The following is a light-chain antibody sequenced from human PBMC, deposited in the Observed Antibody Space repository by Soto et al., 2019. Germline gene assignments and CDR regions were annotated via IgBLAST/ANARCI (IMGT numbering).Light chain of an antibody. CDR3: QQSYSTPLT. V-gene: IGKV1-39*01. Sequence: DIQMTQSPSSLSASVGDRVTITCRASQSISSYLNWXXXXXXXTXXXLXXTAXSLQIVVPSRFSGSGSGTDFTLTISSLQPEDFATYYCQQSYSTPLTFGGGTKVDIK. CDR2: TAX. CDR1: QSISSY. J-gene: IGKJ4*01.